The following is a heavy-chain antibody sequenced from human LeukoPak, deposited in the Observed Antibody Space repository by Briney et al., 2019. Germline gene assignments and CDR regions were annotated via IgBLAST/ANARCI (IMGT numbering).Heavy chain of an antibody. J-gene: IGHJ3*02. D-gene: IGHD6-19*01. V-gene: IGHV4-59*01. CDR3: ARDHSSGWYRGAFDI. Sequence: SETLSLTCTVSGDSISSYYWSWIRQPPGKGLEWIGYIYYSGSTKYNPSLKSRVTMSLDTSKSQFSLKLNSVTAADTAMYYCARDHSSGWYRGAFDIWGQGTRLTVSS. CDR2: IYYSGST. CDR1: GDSISSYY.